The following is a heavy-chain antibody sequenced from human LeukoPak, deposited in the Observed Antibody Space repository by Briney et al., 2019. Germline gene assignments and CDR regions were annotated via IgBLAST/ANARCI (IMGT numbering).Heavy chain of an antibody. J-gene: IGHJ4*02. Sequence: PGGSLRLSCAASGFTFSNYWMHWVRRAPGKGLVWVSIIKSDGSTARYADSVKGRFTISRDNARNTLYLQVDSLRTEDTAVYYCAKSLVSGGSCYSCFDYWGQGTLVTVSS. D-gene: IGHD2-15*01. CDR3: AKSLVSGGSCYSCFDY. V-gene: IGHV3-74*01. CDR2: IKSDGSTA. CDR1: GFTFSNYW.